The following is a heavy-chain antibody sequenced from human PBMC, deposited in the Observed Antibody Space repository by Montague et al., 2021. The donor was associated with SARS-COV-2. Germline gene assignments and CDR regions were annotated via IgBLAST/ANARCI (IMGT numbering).Heavy chain of an antibody. CDR3: ARGFDY. V-gene: IGHV4-39*07. CDR1: GDSISSSGYY. J-gene: IGHJ4*02. Sequence: SETLSLTCTVSGDSISSSGYYWGWIRQPPGKGLEWIATIYYSGNDYYNRSLKSRVTISVDTSKNQFSLKLSSVTAADTAVYYCARGFDYWGQGTLVTVSS. CDR2: IYYSGND.